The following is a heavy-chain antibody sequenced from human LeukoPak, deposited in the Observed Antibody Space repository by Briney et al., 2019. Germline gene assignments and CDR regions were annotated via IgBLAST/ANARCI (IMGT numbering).Heavy chain of an antibody. CDR2: ISWNSGSI. CDR3: AKGPMIAGDYFDY. CDR1: GFTFDDHA. V-gene: IGHV3-9*01. D-gene: IGHD3-22*01. Sequence: QSGGSLRLSCAASGFTFDDHAMHWVRQAPGKGLEWVAGISWNSGSIGYADSVKGRFTISRDNAKNSLYLQMNSLRAEDTALYYCAKGPMIAGDYFDYWGQGTLVTVSS. J-gene: IGHJ4*02.